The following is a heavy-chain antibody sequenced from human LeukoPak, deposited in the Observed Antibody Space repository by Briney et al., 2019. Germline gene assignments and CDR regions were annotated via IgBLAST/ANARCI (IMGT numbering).Heavy chain of an antibody. Sequence: ASVKVSCKASGYTFTGYYMHWVRQAPGQGLEWMGWINPNSGGTNYAQKFQGRVTMTRDTSISTAYMELSGLRSDDTAVYYCARPGAAAYYDSSGYYYDWGQGTLVTVSS. CDR2: INPNSGGT. D-gene: IGHD3-22*01. V-gene: IGHV1-2*02. CDR3: ARPGAAAYYDSSGYYYD. CDR1: GYTFTGYY. J-gene: IGHJ4*02.